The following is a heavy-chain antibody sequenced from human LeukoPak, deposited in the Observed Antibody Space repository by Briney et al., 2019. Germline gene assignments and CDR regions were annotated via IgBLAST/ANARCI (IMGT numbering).Heavy chain of an antibody. J-gene: IGHJ4*02. V-gene: IGHV3-21*01. CDR2: ISSSSSYI. CDR3: ARGYSSSWYYFDY. CDR1: GFNFSSYN. Sequence: GGSLRLSCAASGFNFSSYNMNWVRQAPGKGLEWVSSISSSSSYIYYADSVKGRFTISRDNAKNSLYLQMNSLRAEDTAVYYCARGYSSSWYYFDYWGQGTLVTVSS. D-gene: IGHD6-13*01.